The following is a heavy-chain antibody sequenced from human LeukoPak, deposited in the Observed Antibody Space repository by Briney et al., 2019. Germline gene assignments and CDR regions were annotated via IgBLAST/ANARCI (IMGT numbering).Heavy chain of an antibody. J-gene: IGHJ4*02. CDR1: SGSIFSSNW. CDR3: ATFRGSPRRGPLDS. V-gene: IGHV4-4*02. CDR2: IFHSGST. D-gene: IGHD5-12*01. Sequence: PSETLSLTCTVSSGSIFSSNWWSWVRQPPGKGLEGIGEIFHSGSTSYSPSLHSRVTISIDNSKNQLFLRLTSVTAADTAVYYCATFRGSPRRGPLDSWGQGTLVNVSS.